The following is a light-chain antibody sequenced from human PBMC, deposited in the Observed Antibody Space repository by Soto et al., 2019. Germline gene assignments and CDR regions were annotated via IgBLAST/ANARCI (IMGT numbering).Light chain of an antibody. CDR3: LLSYNAARV. Sequence: QAVVTQEPSLTVSPGGTVNLTCGSSTGAVTSTHHPYWFQQKAGQAPRTLIYDTSNKHSWTPARFSGSLLGDKAALTLSGAQPEDEAQYYCLLSYNAARVFGGGTKLTVL. CDR2: DTS. CDR1: TGAVTSTHH. V-gene: IGLV7-46*01. J-gene: IGLJ2*01.